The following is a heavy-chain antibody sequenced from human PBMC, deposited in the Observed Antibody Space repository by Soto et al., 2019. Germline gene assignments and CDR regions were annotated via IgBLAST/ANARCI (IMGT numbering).Heavy chain of an antibody. V-gene: IGHV3-30*03. CDR1: GFTFSSYG. D-gene: IGHD3-3*01. J-gene: IGHJ5*02. Sequence: GGSLRLSCAASGFTFSSYGMHWVRQAPGKGLEWVAVISYDGSNKYYADSVKGRFTISRDNSKNTLYLQMNSLRAEDTAVYYCARGYYDFWSGYFNQYNWFDPWGQGTLVTVSS. CDR3: ARGYYDFWSGYFNQYNWFDP. CDR2: ISYDGSNK.